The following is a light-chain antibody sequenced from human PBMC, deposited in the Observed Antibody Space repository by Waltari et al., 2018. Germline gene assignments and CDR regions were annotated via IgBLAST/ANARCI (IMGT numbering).Light chain of an antibody. J-gene: IGLJ2*01. CDR2: EKK. Sequence: SSDLTQDPAVSVALGQTVRITCQGDSLRSYYADWYQQKPGQAPVLVMNEKKSRPSGIPDRFSGSSSGNTASLTITGAQAEDEADYYCKSRDSSGNQLDMVFGGGTKLTVL. CDR3: KSRDSSGNQLDMV. CDR1: SLRSYY. V-gene: IGLV3-19*01.